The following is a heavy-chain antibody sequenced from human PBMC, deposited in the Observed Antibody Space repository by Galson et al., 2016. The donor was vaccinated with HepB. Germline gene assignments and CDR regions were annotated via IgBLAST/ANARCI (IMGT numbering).Heavy chain of an antibody. CDR1: GSTFSRHV. Sequence: SVKVSCKASGSTFSRHVFNWVRQAPGQGLEWMGRVNGYSANTRYAQSFKDRVAVTIDPSASTVYLELRSLKFDDTAVYYCATGRTGVEAFCHGSVCTNLNYYALDVWGQGTTVIVAS. CDR2: VNGYSANT. D-gene: IGHD3-10*01. CDR3: ATGRTGVEAFCHGSVCTNLNYYALDV. V-gene: IGHV1-18*04. J-gene: IGHJ6*02.